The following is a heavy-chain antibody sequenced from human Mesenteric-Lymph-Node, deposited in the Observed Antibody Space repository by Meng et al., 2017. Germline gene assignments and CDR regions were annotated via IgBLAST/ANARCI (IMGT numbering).Heavy chain of an antibody. CDR1: GGSFSGYY. D-gene: IGHD2-2*01. CDR2: INHSGST. Sequence: QVQLQQWGAGLLKPPVTLPLTCPVYGGSFSGYYWSWIRQPPGKGLECIGEINHSGSTNYNPSLKSRVTISVDTSKNQFSLKLSSVTAADTAVYYCARTIGGADIVVVPAAYYFDYWGQGTLVTVSS. J-gene: IGHJ4*02. V-gene: IGHV4-34*01. CDR3: ARTIGGADIVVVPAAYYFDY.